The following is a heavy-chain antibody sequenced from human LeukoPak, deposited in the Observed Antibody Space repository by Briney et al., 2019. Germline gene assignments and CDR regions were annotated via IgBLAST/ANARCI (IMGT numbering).Heavy chain of an antibody. D-gene: IGHD2-2*01. CDR2: IKQDGSEK. CDR1: GFTVSSNY. J-gene: IGHJ6*03. Sequence: PGGSLRLSCAASGFTVSSNYMSWVRQAPGKGLEWVANIKQDGSEKYYVDSVKGRFTISRDNAKNSLYLQMNSLRAEDTAVYYCRGYRCSSTRKPECYYYYMDVWGKGTTVTVSS. V-gene: IGHV3-7*01. CDR3: RGYRCSSTRKPECYYYYMDV.